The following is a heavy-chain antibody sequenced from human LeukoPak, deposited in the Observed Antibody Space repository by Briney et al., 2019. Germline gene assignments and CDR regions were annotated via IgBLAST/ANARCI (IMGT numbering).Heavy chain of an antibody. J-gene: IGHJ6*03. Sequence: SETLSLTCTVSGGSISSSSYYWGWIRQPPGKGLEWIGSIYYSGSTYYNPSLKSRVTISVDTSKNQFSLKLSSVTAADTAVYYCARATYSYGYRLYYYYYYYMDVWGKGTTVTISS. D-gene: IGHD5-18*01. V-gene: IGHV4-39*07. CDR3: ARATYSYGYRLYYYYYYYMDV. CDR2: IYYSGST. CDR1: GGSISSSSYY.